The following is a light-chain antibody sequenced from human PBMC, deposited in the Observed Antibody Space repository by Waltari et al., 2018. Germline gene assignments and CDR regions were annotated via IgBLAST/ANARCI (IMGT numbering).Light chain of an antibody. CDR2: GAS. CDR1: QSVGIN. Sequence: EILMTQSPASLSVSPWERATLACWAGQSVGINLAWYQQRPGQAPRLLIYGASTRPTGIPARFSGSGSDTEFTLTISSLKSEDFAVYYCQQYNSWPRTFGQGTKVEI. CDR3: QQYNSWPRT. J-gene: IGKJ1*01. V-gene: IGKV3-15*01.